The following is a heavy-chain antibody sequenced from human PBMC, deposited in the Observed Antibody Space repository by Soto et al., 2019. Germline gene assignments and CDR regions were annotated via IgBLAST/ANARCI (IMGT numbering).Heavy chain of an antibody. CDR2: IYHSGST. D-gene: IGHD1-20*01. J-gene: IGHJ4*02. V-gene: IGHV4-30-2*01. Sequence: QLQLQESGSGLVKPSQTLSLTCDVSGGSISSGGYSWSWIRQPPGKGLEWIGYIYHSGSTYYNPSLKSRVTISVDRSKNQFSLKLSSMTAADTAVYYCARTITGPRGPFDYWGQGTLVTVSS. CDR3: ARTITGPRGPFDY. CDR1: GGSISSGGYS.